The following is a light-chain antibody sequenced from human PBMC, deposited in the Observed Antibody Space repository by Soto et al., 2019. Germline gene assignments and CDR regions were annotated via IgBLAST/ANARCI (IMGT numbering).Light chain of an antibody. CDR1: QSVSSN. V-gene: IGKV3-15*01. CDR3: QQFSSAPLT. J-gene: IGKJ4*01. Sequence: EIVMTQSPATLSVSPGERATLSCRASQSVSSNLAWYQQKLGQAPRLLIYGASTRATGIPARFSGSGSGREFTLTISSLQSEDFAVYFCQQFSSAPLTFGGGTKVEI. CDR2: GAS.